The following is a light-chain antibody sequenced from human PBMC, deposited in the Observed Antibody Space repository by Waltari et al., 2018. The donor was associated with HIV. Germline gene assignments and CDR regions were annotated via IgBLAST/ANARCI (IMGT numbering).Light chain of an antibody. CDR1: SSDVGNYNY. CDR3: CSYAGSSTFV. Sequence: QSALTQPASVSGSPGQSITISCTGTSSDVGNYNYVSWYQQHPGKAPKLLIYDVSTRPSGVSKRFSGSKSGDTASLTISGLQAEDEADYYCCSYAGSSTFVFGTGTKVTVL. J-gene: IGLJ1*01. CDR2: DVS. V-gene: IGLV2-23*02.